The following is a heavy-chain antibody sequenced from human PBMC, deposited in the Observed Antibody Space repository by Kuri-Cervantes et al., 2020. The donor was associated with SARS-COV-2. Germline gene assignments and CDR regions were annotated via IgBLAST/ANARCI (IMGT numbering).Heavy chain of an antibody. CDR1: GFTFSSYS. D-gene: IGHD2-2*01. CDR3: ARDLSDSSTPPHDP. Sequence: LSLTCAASGFTFSSYSMNWVRQAPGKGLEWVSVVTDSGDSTYYADSVKGRFTISRDNAKNSLYLQMNSLRAEDTALYYCARDLSDSSTPPHDPWGQGTLVTVSS. J-gene: IGHJ5*02. V-gene: IGHV3-21*04. CDR2: VTDSGDST.